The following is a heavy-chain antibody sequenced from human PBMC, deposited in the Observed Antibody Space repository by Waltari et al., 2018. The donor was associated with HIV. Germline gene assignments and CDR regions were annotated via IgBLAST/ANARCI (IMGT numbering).Heavy chain of an antibody. CDR3: APGIAAAGSLDY. V-gene: IGHV1-24*01. CDR2: FDPEHGER. D-gene: IGHD6-13*01. J-gene: IGHJ4*02. Sequence: QIQLVQSGAEVKKPGASVKVSCKLSGYTLTELSMHWVRQAPGEGLEWMGGFDPEHGERIYAQKFQGRVIMTEDRSTETAYMELSSLRFEDTAVYYCAPGIAAAGSLDYWGQGTLVTVSS. CDR1: GYTLTELS.